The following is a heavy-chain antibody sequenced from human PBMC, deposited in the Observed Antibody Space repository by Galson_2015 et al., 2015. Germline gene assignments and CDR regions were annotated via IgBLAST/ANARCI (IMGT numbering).Heavy chain of an antibody. Sequence: SLRLSCAASGFTFSSYWMSWVRQAPGKGLEWVANINKDGSEKYYVDSVKGRFIISRDNAKNSLYLQMNSLRAEDTAVYYCAKYGSGSRTAFEIWGQGIMVTVSS. J-gene: IGHJ3*02. CDR3: AKYGSGSRTAFEI. D-gene: IGHD3-10*01. V-gene: IGHV3-7*03. CDR1: GFTFSSYW. CDR2: INKDGSEK.